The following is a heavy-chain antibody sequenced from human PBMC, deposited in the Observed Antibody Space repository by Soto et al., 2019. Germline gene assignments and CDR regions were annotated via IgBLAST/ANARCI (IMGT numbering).Heavy chain of an antibody. D-gene: IGHD2-15*01. CDR2: ISWNSNTI. CDR3: AKTTKGCFAGVCSAGRCYPAAFDI. V-gene: IGHV3-9*01. CDR1: GFNFNDYA. Sequence: EVQLMESGGDLVQPGRSLRLSCAASGFNFNDYAMHWVRQAPGKGLEWVSGISWNSNTIAYADSVKGRFTISRDNAKNSLYLQMNGLRPEETALCYCAKTTKGCFAGVCSAGRCYPAAFDIWGEGTMVTASS. J-gene: IGHJ3*02.